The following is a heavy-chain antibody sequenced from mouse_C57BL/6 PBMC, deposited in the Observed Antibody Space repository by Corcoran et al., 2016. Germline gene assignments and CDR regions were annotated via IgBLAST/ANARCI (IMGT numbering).Heavy chain of an antibody. V-gene: IGHV14-4*01. CDR3: TTGGFAY. CDR2: IDPENGDT. CDR1: GFNIKDDY. J-gene: IGHJ3*01. Sequence: EVQLQQSEAELVRPGASVKLSCTASGFNIKDDYMHWVKQRPEQGLEWIGWIDPENGDTEYASKFQGKATITADTSSNTAYLQLSSLTSEDTAVYYCTTGGFAYWGQGTLVTVSA. D-gene: IGHD1-1*02.